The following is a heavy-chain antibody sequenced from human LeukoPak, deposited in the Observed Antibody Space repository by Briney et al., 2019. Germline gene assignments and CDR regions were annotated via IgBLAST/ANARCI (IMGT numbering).Heavy chain of an antibody. V-gene: IGHV4-4*02. CDR2: IYHSGST. J-gene: IGHJ4*02. CDR3: ARARGNYFDY. Sequence: GSLRLSCAASGFTFSSYAMSWVRQPPGKGLEWIGEIYHSGSTNYNPSLKSRVTISVDKSKNQFSLKLSSVTAADTAVYYCARARGNYFDYWGQGTLVTVSS. CDR1: GFTFSSYAM. D-gene: IGHD3-10*01.